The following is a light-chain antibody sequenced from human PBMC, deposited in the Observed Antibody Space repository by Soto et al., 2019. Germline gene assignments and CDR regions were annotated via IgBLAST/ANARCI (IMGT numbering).Light chain of an antibody. V-gene: IGKV1-12*01. CDR2: SAS. J-gene: IGKJ4*01. Sequence: DIQMTQSPASVSASVGDRVTITCRASQGISSWLAWFQQKPGKATKLLIYSASSLHSGVPSRFSGSGSGTELTLTIRRLQPEDFANYYCQQPNSFPHTFGRGTKVESK. CDR1: QGISSW. CDR3: QQPNSFPHT.